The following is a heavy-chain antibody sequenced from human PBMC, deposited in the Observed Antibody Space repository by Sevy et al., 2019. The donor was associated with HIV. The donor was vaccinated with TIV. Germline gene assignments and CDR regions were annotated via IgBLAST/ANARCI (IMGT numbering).Heavy chain of an antibody. V-gene: IGHV4-61*01. CDR2: FYYSAST. CDR1: GDSVSGGNYY. D-gene: IGHD6-13*01. J-gene: IGHJ6*02. CDR3: ARGIAAPRGMDV. Sequence: SETLSLTCTVSGDSVSGGNYYWSWIRQPPGKGLEWIGYFYYSASTNYNPSLKSRVTISVDTTKNQVSLKVRSLTAADTAVYYCARGIAAPRGMDVWGQGTTVTVSS.